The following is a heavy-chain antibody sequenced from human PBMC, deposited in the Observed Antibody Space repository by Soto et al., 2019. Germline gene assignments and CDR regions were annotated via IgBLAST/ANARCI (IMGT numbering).Heavy chain of an antibody. J-gene: IGHJ5*01. V-gene: IGHV4-59*01. Sequence: SETLSLTCTVSGGSISSYYWSWIRQPPGKGLEWIGYIYYSGSTNYNPSLKSRVTISVDTSKNQFSLKLSSVTAADTAVYYCARSRWFDSWGQGTLVTVSS. CDR2: IYYSGST. CDR1: GGSISSYY. CDR3: ARSRWFDS.